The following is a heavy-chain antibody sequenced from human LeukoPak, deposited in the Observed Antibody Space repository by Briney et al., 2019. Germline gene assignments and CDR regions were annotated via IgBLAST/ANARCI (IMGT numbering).Heavy chain of an antibody. J-gene: IGHJ5*02. CDR3: ARDAVRFLETTSRSRVGNWFDP. Sequence: ASVKVSCKASGYTFTGYYMHWVRQAPGQGLAWMGWINPNSGGTNYAQKFQGRVTMTRDTSISTAYMELSRLRSDDTAVYYCARDAVRFLETTSRSRVGNWFDPWGQGTLVTVSS. CDR2: INPNSGGT. CDR1: GYTFTGYY. D-gene: IGHD3-3*01. V-gene: IGHV1-2*02.